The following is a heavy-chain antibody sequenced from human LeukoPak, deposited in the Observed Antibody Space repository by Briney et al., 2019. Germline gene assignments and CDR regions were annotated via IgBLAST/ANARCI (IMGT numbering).Heavy chain of an antibody. CDR3: ARDGIVVVPAAIPHYYYYGMDV. CDR2: IYTSGST. D-gene: IGHD2-2*02. J-gene: IGHJ6*02. Sequence: SETLSLTCTVSGGSISSYYWSWIRQPAGKGLEWIGRIYTSGSTNYNPSLKSRVTMSVDTSKNQFSLKLSSVTAADTAVYYCARDGIVVVPAAIPHYYYYGMDVWGQGTTVTVSS. CDR1: GGSISSYY. V-gene: IGHV4-4*07.